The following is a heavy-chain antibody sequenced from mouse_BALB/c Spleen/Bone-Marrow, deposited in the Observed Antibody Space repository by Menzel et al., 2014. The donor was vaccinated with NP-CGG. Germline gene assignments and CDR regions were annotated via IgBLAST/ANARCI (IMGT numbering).Heavy chain of an antibody. CDR3: NAEHGNYHYFDY. D-gene: IGHD6-1*01. J-gene: IGHJ2*01. CDR1: GFNIKDYY. V-gene: IGHV14-4*02. CDR2: IDPGNGDT. Sequence: EVKLVESGAELVRSGASVKLSCTASGFNIKDYYMHWVKQRPEQGLEWIGWIDPGNGDTEYAPKFQGKATMTADTSSNTAYLKLSSLTSEDTAVYYCNAEHGNYHYFDYWGQGTTLTVSS.